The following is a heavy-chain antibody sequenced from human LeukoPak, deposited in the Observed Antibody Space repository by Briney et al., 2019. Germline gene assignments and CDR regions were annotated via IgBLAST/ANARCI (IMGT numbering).Heavy chain of an antibody. CDR3: ARSSTRGVRSNDY. CDR1: GYTFTSYF. Sequence: ASVKVSCKASGYTFTSYFMHWVRQAPGQGLEWMGWINPNSGGTKFAQRFQGRVTMTRDTSISTAYMELSRLRSDDTAVYYCARSSTRGVRSNDYWGQGTLVTVSS. J-gene: IGHJ4*02. V-gene: IGHV1-2*02. D-gene: IGHD3-10*01. CDR2: INPNSGGT.